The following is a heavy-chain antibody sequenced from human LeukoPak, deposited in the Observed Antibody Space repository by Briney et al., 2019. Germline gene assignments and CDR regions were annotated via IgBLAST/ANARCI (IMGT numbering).Heavy chain of an antibody. V-gene: IGHV4-4*07. CDR1: GGSINGYY. J-gene: IGHJ4*02. Sequence: SETLSLTCTVSGGSINGYYWNWIRQPAGKGLEWIGRIYSSGSTTYNPSLKSRVSMSIDTSKNQLSLKLMSLTAADTAVYYCARDLGPAYGETGDFDYWGQGTLVTVSS. D-gene: IGHD4-17*01. CDR3: ARDLGPAYGETGDFDY. CDR2: IYSSGST.